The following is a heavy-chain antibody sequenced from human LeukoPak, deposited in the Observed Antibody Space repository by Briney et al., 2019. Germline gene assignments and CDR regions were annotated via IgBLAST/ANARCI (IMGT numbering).Heavy chain of an antibody. CDR3: ARDLNWETY. D-gene: IGHD7-27*01. CDR2: IKPDGSQI. J-gene: IGHJ4*02. CDR1: GFTFSSYW. V-gene: IGHV3-7*01. Sequence: GGSLRLSCAASGFTFSSYWMNWVRQAPGKGLEWVANIKPDGSQIYYVDSVKGRFTISRDNAKNSLYLQMNSLRAEDTAVYYCARDLNWETYWGQGTLVTVSS.